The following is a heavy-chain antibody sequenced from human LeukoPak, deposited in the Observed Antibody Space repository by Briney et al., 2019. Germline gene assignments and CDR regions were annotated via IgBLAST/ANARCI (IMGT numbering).Heavy chain of an antibody. CDR3: AKALSGIAAAGTSGMDV. J-gene: IGHJ6*02. D-gene: IGHD6-13*01. CDR2: ISGSGGST. CDR1: GFTFSSYA. Sequence: GGSLRLSCAASGFTFSSYAMSWVRQAPGKGLEWVSAISGSGGSTYYADSVKGRFTISRDNSKNTLYLQMNSLRAEDTAVYYCAKALSGIAAAGTSGMDVWGQGTTVTVSS. V-gene: IGHV3-23*01.